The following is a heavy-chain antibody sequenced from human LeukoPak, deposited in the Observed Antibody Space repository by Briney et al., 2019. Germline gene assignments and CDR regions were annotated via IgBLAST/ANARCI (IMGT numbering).Heavy chain of an antibody. CDR3: ARHFTGEYYYYYXXXV. D-gene: IGHD3-10*01. Sequence: GGSLRLSCAASGFTFSSYWMHWVRQAPGKGLVWVSRINSDGSSTSYADSVKGRFTISRDNAKNTLYLQMNSLRAEDTAVYYCARHFTGEYYYYYXXXVWGXXXTXTVSS. J-gene: IGHJ6*03. V-gene: IGHV3-74*01. CDR1: GFTFSSYW. CDR2: INSDGSST.